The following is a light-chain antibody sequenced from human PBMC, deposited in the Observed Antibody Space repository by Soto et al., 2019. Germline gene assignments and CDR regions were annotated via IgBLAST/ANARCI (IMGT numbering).Light chain of an antibody. J-gene: IGKJ4*01. CDR3: QQRSNWPPT. CDR1: QSVSSY. CDR2: DAF. V-gene: IGKV3-11*01. Sequence: EIVLTQSPATLSLSPGERATLSCRASQSVSSYLAWYQQKPGQAPRLLIYDAFNRATGIPARFSGSGSGTDFTLTISSLEPEDFAVYYCQQRSNWPPTFGGGNKVEIK.